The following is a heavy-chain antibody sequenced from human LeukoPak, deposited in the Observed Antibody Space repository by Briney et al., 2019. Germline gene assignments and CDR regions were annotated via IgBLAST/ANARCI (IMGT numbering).Heavy chain of an antibody. D-gene: IGHD1-14*01. CDR2: ISAYNGNT. CDR3: AREKGGTIYYYYGMAV. J-gene: IGHJ6*02. CDR1: GYTFTNYG. Sequence: ASVKVSCKASGYTFTNYGISWVRQAPGQGLEWVGWISAYNGNTNYAQKFQGRVTMTTDTSTSTAYMELRSLRSDDTAVYYCAREKGGTIYYYYGMAVWGQGTTVTVSS. V-gene: IGHV1-18*01.